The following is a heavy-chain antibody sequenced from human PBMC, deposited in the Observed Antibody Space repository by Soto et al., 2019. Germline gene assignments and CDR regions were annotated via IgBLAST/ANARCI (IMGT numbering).Heavy chain of an antibody. V-gene: IGHV3-30*03. D-gene: IGHD2-21*01. J-gene: IGHJ4*02. CDR3: ARDGGIQMWSPYYFGY. CDR2: VSYDGSKT. Sequence: QVQLVESGGGVVQPGMSLRLSCTASGFTFTNYAMHWVRQSPDRGLEWVAIVSYDGSKTYYADFVKGRFTISRDNSKNTLYLQMNTLNAEDTAVYFCARDGGIQMWSPYYFGYWGQGTLVTVSS. CDR1: GFTFTNYA.